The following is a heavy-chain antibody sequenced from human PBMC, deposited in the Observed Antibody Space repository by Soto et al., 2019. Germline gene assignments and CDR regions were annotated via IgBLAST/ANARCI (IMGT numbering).Heavy chain of an antibody. Sequence: SETLSLTCTVSGGSISSGDYYWSWIRQPPGKGLEWIGYIYYSGSTYYNPSLKSRVTISVDTSKNQFSLKLSSVTAADTAVYYCARGDADYYGSGSGDAFDIWGQGTMVTVSS. V-gene: IGHV4-30-4*01. CDR2: IYYSGST. J-gene: IGHJ3*02. CDR3: ARGDADYYGSGSGDAFDI. CDR1: GGSISSGDYY. D-gene: IGHD3-10*01.